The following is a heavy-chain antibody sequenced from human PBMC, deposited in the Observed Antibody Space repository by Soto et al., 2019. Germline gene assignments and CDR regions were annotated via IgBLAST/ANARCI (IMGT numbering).Heavy chain of an antibody. Sequence: GGSLSLSCVGSGFSFRDHSMNWVRQPPGKGLQWISYISSSSENIYYADSLKGRFTVSRDHAKNTLFLQMNSLRDDDSAIYYCARLPKGSVVTGWGQGSLVTVSS. CDR1: GFSFRDHS. CDR3: ARLPKGSVVTG. D-gene: IGHD2-21*02. CDR2: ISSSSENI. V-gene: IGHV3-48*02. J-gene: IGHJ4*01.